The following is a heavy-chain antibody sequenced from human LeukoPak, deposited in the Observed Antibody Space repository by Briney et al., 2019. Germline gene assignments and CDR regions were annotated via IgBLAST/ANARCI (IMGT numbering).Heavy chain of an antibody. CDR1: GFTFIDFA. D-gene: IGHD6-13*01. V-gene: IGHV3-30*01. J-gene: IGHJ4*02. Sequence: PGGSLRLSCTASGFTFIDFAMHWVRQAPGKGLEGVAVISHDGKTKYHAESVKGRFTISRDNSKNTLYLQMNSLRAEDTAVYYCARGPQQQLADYWGQGTLVTVSS. CDR3: ARGPQQQLADY. CDR2: ISHDGKTK.